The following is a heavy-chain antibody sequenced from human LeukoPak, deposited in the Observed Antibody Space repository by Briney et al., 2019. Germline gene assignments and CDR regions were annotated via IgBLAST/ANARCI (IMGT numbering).Heavy chain of an antibody. CDR1: GFTFSSYG. CDR3: ARKPLSGGYGGTIDY. D-gene: IGHD5-12*01. V-gene: IGHV3-33*01. J-gene: IGHJ4*02. CDR2: IWYDGSNK. Sequence: PGGSLRLSCAASGFTFSSYGMHWVRQAPGKGLEWVAVIWYDGSNKYYADSVKGRFTISRDNAKNTLYLRMNSLRAEDTAIYYCARKPLSGGYGGTIDYWGQGTLVTVSS.